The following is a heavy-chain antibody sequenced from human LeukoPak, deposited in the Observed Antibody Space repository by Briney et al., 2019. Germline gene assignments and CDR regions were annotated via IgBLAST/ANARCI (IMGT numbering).Heavy chain of an antibody. V-gene: IGHV1-46*01. CDR1: GYTFTSYY. Sequence: AASVKVSCKASGYTFTSYYMHWVRQAPGQGLEWMGIINPSGGSTSYAQKFQGRVTMTRDTSTSTVYMELSSLRSEDTAVHYCARVVGARGYYYGMDVWGQGTTVTVSS. D-gene: IGHD2-21*01. CDR3: ARVVGARGYYYGMDV. CDR2: INPSGGST. J-gene: IGHJ6*02.